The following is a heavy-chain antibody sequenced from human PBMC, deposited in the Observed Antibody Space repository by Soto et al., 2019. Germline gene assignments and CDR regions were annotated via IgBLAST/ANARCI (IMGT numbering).Heavy chain of an antibody. V-gene: IGHV3-23*01. CDR1: GFTFSTYA. D-gene: IGHD1-1*01. CDR2: VTNSGSNT. Sequence: EVQLLESGGGLAQPGGSLRLSCAASGFTFSTYAMTWVRQAPGKGLEWVSSVTNSGSNTYHADSVKGRFTISRDNSKNMLFLQMNSLRAEDTALYYCAKDLAATATGDSFDIWGQGTMVTVSS. J-gene: IGHJ3*02. CDR3: AKDLAATATGDSFDI.